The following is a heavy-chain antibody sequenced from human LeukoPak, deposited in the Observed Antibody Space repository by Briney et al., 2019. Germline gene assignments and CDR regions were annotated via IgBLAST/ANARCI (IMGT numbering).Heavy chain of an antibody. J-gene: IGHJ4*02. V-gene: IGHV3-23*01. CDR2: ISGSGGST. CDR3: AKSIVVVPAPDY. Sequence: QPGGTLRLSCAASGFTFSSYGMSWVRQAPGKGLEWVSAISGSGGSTYYADSVKGRFTISRDNSKNTLYLQMNSPRAEDTAVYYCAKSIVVVPAPDYWGQGTLVTVSS. D-gene: IGHD2-2*01. CDR1: GFTFSSYG.